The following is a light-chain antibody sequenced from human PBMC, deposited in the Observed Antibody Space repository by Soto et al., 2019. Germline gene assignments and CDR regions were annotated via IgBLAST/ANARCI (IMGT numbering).Light chain of an antibody. CDR3: SSYAGSNSVV. J-gene: IGLJ2*01. CDR2: AVS. CDR1: SSDVGGYNY. V-gene: IGLV2-8*01. Sequence: QSALTQPPSASGSPGQSVTISCTGTSSDVGGYNYVSWYQQYPGKAPKLVIYAVSNRPSGVPDRFSGSKSGNTAYLTVSGLQADDEADYYCSSYAGSNSVVFGGGTQLTVL.